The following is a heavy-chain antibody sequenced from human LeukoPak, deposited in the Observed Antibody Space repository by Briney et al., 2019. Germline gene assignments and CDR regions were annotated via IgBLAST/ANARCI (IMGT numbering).Heavy chain of an antibody. D-gene: IGHD1-26*01. V-gene: IGHV3-33*01. Sequence: GGSLRLSCAPSGFAFSSYGMHWVRQAPGKGLEWVAVIWSDGNRKYHAESVKGRFTIPRDNSKNTLDLQMNSLRAEDTAVYYCARDSSVGTFYLDYWGQGILVTVSS. J-gene: IGHJ4*02. CDR1: GFAFSSYG. CDR3: ARDSSVGTFYLDY. CDR2: IWSDGNRK.